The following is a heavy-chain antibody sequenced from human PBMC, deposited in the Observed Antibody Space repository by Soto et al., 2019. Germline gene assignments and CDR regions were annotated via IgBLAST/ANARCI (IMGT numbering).Heavy chain of an antibody. V-gene: IGHV1-46*04. CDR2: INPGNRIT. J-gene: IGHJ6*02. D-gene: IGHD3-3*01. CDR1: GYTFTNYF. CDR3: AKDPNYYDFWAGSYYYHGMDV. Sequence: QVQLVQSGAEVKAPGASVKVACKTSGYTFTNYFVHWVRQAPGQGLEWMGAINPGNRITNYALKLQGRVTMNRDTSTNTVYLELSSLRSEDTAVYSCAKDPNYYDFWAGSYYYHGMDVWGQGTTVTVSS.